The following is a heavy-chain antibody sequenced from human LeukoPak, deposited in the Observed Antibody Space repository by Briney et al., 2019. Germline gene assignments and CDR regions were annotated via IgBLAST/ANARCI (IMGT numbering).Heavy chain of an antibody. Sequence: GGSLRLSCAASGFTVSSNYMSWVRQAPGKGLEWVSVIYRGGSTYYADSVKGRFTISRDNSKNTLYLQMNSLRAEDTAVYNCARTYDSSGYYDYWGQGALVTVSS. CDR3: ARTYDSSGYYDY. CDR1: GFTVSSNY. D-gene: IGHD3-22*01. CDR2: IYRGGST. V-gene: IGHV3-53*01. J-gene: IGHJ4*02.